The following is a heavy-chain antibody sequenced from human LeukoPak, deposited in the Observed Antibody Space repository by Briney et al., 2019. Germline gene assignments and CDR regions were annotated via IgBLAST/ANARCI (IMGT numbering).Heavy chain of an antibody. CDR3: ARARYYYDSSGYSHFDY. V-gene: IGHV1-69*13. Sequence: GASVKVSCKASGGTFSSYAISWVRQAPGQGLEWMGGIIPIFGTANYAQKFQGRVTITADESTSTAYMELSSLRSVDTAVYYCARARYYYDSSGYSHFDYWGQGTLVTVSS. CDR1: GGTFSSYA. D-gene: IGHD3-22*01. J-gene: IGHJ4*02. CDR2: IIPIFGTA.